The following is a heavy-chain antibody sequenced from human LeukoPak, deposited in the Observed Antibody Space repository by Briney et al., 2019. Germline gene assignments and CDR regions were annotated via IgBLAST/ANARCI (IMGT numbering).Heavy chain of an antibody. CDR2: ISSSSSTI. D-gene: IGHD6-19*01. J-gene: IGHJ4*03. Sequence: GGSLRLSCAASGFTFSSYSMNWVRQAPGKGLEWVSYISSSSSTIFYADPVKGRFTISRDNVKNSLYLQMNSLRAEDTAVYYCARPTSSGWYSHWGQGTVVTVSS. CDR3: ARPTSSGWYSH. V-gene: IGHV3-48*01. CDR1: GFTFSSYS.